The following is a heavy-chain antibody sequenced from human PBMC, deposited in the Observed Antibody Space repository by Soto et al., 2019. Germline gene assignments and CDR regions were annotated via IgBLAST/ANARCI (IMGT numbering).Heavy chain of an antibody. D-gene: IGHD2-15*01. J-gene: IGHJ6*02. CDR1: GDSIRSGIYY. V-gene: IGHV4-31*03. CDR2: IYYSGST. CDR3: ARERGTATTFFHYGMDV. Sequence: PSETLSLTCTVSGDSIRSGIYYWSWIRQHPGKGLEWIGYIYYSGSTYYNPSLKSRVTISVDTSKNQFSLKLSSVTAADTAVYYCARERGTATTFFHYGMDVWGQGTTVTVSS.